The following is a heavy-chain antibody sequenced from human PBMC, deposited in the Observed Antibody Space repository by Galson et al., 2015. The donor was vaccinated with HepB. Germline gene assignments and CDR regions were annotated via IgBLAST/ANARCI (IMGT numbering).Heavy chain of an antibody. J-gene: IGHJ5*02. V-gene: IGHV4-4*02. CDR2: IYHSGST. Sequence: ETLSLTCAVSGGSISSSNWWSWVRQPPGKGLEWIGEIYHSGSTNYNPSLKSRVTISVDKSKNQFSLKLSSVTAADTAVYYCARDHYDSSGYFDWFDPWGQGTLVTVSS. D-gene: IGHD3-22*01. CDR1: GGSISSSNW. CDR3: ARDHYDSSGYFDWFDP.